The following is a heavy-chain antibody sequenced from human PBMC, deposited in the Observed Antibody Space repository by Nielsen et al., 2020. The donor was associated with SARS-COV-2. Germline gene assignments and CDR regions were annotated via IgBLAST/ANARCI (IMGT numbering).Heavy chain of an antibody. CDR1: GFTISTYG. D-gene: IGHD1-26*01. CDR3: AREGVGATRYFDY. CDR2: MYSDGST. V-gene: IGHV3-53*01. J-gene: IGHJ4*02. Sequence: GGSLRLSCVVSGFTISTYGMSWVRQAPGKGLEWVAVMYSDGSTNYAESVKGRITIYRDNSKNSMYLQMNSLRAEDTAVYYCAREGVGATRYFDYWGQGTLVTVSS.